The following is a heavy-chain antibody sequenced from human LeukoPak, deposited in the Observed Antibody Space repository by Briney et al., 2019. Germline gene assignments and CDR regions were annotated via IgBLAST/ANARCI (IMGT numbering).Heavy chain of an antibody. CDR3: ARDLPYCGGDCYSFDY. CDR1: GYSISSGYY. Sequence: SETLSLTCTVSGYSISSGYYWGWIRQPPGKGLEWIGSIYHSGSTFYNPSLKSRVTISVDTSKNQFSLNLNSVIAADTAVYYCARDLPYCGGDCYSFDYWGQGTLVTVSS. J-gene: IGHJ4*02. D-gene: IGHD2-21*02. V-gene: IGHV4-38-2*02. CDR2: IYHSGST.